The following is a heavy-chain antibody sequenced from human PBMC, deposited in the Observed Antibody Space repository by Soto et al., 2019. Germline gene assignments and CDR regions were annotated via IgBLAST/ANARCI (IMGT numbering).Heavy chain of an antibody. V-gene: IGHV1-8*01. CDR2: MNPNSGNT. CDR3: ARGRRGITIFGVVPYSFDP. J-gene: IGHJ5*02. Sequence: VASVKVSCKASGYTFSDYDINWVRQATGQGLEWMGWMNPNSGNTGYAQKFQGRVTMTRNTSISTAYMELSSLRSEDTAAYYCARGRRGITIFGVVPYSFDPWGQGTLVTVSS. D-gene: IGHD3-3*01. CDR1: GYTFSDYD.